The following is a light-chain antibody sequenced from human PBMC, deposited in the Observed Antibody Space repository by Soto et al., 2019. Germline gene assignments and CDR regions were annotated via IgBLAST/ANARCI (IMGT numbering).Light chain of an antibody. J-gene: IGKJ1*01. Sequence: DIQMTQSPSTLSASVVDRVTITCRASQSISSWLAWYQQKPGKAPTLLIYDASSLESGVPSRFSGSGSGTEFSLTISSLQPDDFATYYCQQYNSYWTFGQGTKVEIK. V-gene: IGKV1-5*01. CDR2: DAS. CDR3: QQYNSYWT. CDR1: QSISSW.